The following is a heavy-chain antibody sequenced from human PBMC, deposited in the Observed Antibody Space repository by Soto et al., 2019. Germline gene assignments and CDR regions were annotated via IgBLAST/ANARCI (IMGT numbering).Heavy chain of an antibody. CDR2: INPNSGGP. CDR3: ERARIPDAFDI. Sequence: QVHLVQSGAEVKKPGASVKVSCKASRDTFTGYYMHWVRQAPGQGLEWMGWINPNSGGPNYAQKFQGRVTMTRDTSISTVYMELSRLRSDDTAVYYCERARIPDAFDIWGQGTMVTVSS. J-gene: IGHJ3*02. V-gene: IGHV1-2*02. CDR1: RDTFTGYY.